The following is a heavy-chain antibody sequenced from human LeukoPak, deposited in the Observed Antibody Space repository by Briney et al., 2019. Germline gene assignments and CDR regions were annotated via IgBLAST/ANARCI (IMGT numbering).Heavy chain of an antibody. CDR1: GFTFSSYA. D-gene: IGHD6-13*01. CDR3: AKVPIGYSSSWYDY. Sequence: HPGGSLRLSCAASGFTFSSYAMSWVRQAPGKGLEWVSAISGSGGSTYYADSVKGRFTISRDNSKNTLYLQMNSLRAEDTAVYYCAKVPIGYSSSWYDYWGQGTLVTVSS. J-gene: IGHJ4*02. CDR2: ISGSGGST. V-gene: IGHV3-23*01.